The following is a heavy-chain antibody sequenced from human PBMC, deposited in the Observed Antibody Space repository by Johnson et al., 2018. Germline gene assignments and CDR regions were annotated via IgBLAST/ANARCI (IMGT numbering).Heavy chain of an antibody. Sequence: VQLQESGGGLVQPGGSXRLSCAASGFTFSSYAMSWVRQAPGKGLEWVSAISGSGGSTYYADSVKGRFTISRDNSKNTLYLQMNSLRAEDTAVYYCAKGGGDIVVVVADFGYYYGMDVWGQGTTVTVSS. CDR1: GFTFSSYA. V-gene: IGHV3-23*01. CDR2: ISGSGGST. CDR3: AKGGGDIVVVVADFGYYYGMDV. D-gene: IGHD2-15*01. J-gene: IGHJ6*02.